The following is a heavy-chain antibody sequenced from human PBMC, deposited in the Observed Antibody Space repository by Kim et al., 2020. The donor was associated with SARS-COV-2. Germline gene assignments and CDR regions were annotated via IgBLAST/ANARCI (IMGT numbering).Heavy chain of an antibody. CDR1: GESFRSYY. CDR3: STTTPPNSGYPPRLDY. D-gene: IGHD3-22*01. CDR2: INQSGST. Sequence: SETLSLTCIVYGESFRSYYLSWIRQSPGKGLEWIGEINQSGSTTYSPSLESRVTISLGTTKSHFSLKLNSVTAADTAVYYCSTTTPPNSGYPPRLDYWGQGTLVSVSS. J-gene: IGHJ4*02. V-gene: IGHV4-34*01.